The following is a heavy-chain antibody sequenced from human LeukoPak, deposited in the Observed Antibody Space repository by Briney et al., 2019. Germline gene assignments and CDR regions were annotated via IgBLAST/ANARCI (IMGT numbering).Heavy chain of an antibody. CDR1: GGSISSYY. Sequence: SETLSLTCTVSGGSISSYYWTWIGQHPEKGLEWIGYIYYSGSTRYNPSLESRVTISVDTSKNQFSLKLSSVTAADTAVYYCARHRYSSGWSDYDYWGQGILVTVSS. CDR3: ARHRYSSGWSDYDY. CDR2: IYYSGST. J-gene: IGHJ4*02. D-gene: IGHD6-19*01. V-gene: IGHV4-59*08.